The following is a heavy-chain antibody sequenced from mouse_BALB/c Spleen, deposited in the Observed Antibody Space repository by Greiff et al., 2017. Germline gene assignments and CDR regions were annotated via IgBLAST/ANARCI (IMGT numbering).Heavy chain of an antibody. CDR3: AVYYRYELGPSY. J-gene: IGHJ3*01. CDR2: INPSSGYT. Sequence: VQLQQSGAELARPGASVKMSCKASGYTFTSYTMHWVKQRPGQGLEWIGYINPSSGYTNYNQKFKDKATLTADKSSSTAYMQLSSLTSEDSAVYYCAVYYRYELGPSYWGQGTLVTVSA. V-gene: IGHV1-4*01. D-gene: IGHD2-14*01. CDR1: GYTFTSYT.